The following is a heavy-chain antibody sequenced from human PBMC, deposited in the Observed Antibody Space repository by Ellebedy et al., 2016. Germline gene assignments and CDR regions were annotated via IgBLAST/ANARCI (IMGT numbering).Heavy chain of an antibody. V-gene: IGHV3-15*01. CDR3: SALYSGSYVGTTNGNTWFDP. CDR1: GFTFNNAW. D-gene: IGHD1-26*01. Sequence: GESLKISCAASGFTFNNAWMTWVRQAPGKGLEWVGRIKSKTDGGTTDFAAPVKGRFTISRDDSKNTLFLQMNSLKTEDTAVYYCSALYSGSYVGTTNGNTWFDPWGQGTLVTVSS. CDR2: IKSKTDGGTT. J-gene: IGHJ5*02.